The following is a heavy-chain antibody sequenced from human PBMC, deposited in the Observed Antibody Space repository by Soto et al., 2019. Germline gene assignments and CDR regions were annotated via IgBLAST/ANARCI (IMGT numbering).Heavy chain of an antibody. V-gene: IGHV3-9*01. Sequence: TWGAQILTCSSYLVTFDYCAGHWFRQVAGKCLEWVSGISWNSENKCYADSLKGRLTISRDNAKNSVYLHIYSLRGEDTAFYYCAKGTESSGHEYPFDSWGKGTLVTVSS. CDR1: LVTFDYCA. CDR3: AKGTESSGHEYPFDS. D-gene: IGHD5-12*01. J-gene: IGHJ4*02. CDR2: ISWNSENK.